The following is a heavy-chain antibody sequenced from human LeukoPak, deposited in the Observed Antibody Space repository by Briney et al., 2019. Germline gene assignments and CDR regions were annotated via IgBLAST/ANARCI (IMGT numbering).Heavy chain of an antibody. CDR2: IYYSGST. D-gene: IGHD3-10*01. CDR1: GGSISSYY. J-gene: IGHJ4*02. CDR3: ATVGDYYGSGTPDY. V-gene: IGHV4-39*07. Sequence: SETLSLTCTVSGGSISSYYWGWIRQPPGKGLEWIGSIYYSGSTYYNPSLKSRVTISVDTSKNQFSLKLSSVTAADTAVYYCATVGDYYGSGTPDYWGQGTLVTVSS.